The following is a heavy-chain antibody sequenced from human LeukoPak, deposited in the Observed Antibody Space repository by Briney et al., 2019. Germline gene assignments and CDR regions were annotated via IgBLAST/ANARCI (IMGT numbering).Heavy chain of an antibody. Sequence: GSLRLSCAASGFTFSSYGMHWVRQAPGKGLEWVAVISYDGSNKYYADSVKGRFTISRDNSKNTLYLQMNSLRAEDAAVYYCASWAGGTDYWGQGTLVTVSS. CDR2: ISYDGSNK. J-gene: IGHJ4*02. D-gene: IGHD3-16*01. V-gene: IGHV3-30*19. CDR1: GFTFSSYG. CDR3: ASWAGGTDY.